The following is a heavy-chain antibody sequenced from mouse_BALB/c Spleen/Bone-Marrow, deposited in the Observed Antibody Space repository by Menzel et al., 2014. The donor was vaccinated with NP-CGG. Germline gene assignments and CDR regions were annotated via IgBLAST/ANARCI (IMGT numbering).Heavy chain of an antibody. CDR1: GYAFTNYN. CDR2: NDPYSGGT. J-gene: IGHJ2*01. CDR3: AKLGTTAVPDY. Sequence: EVQLVESGPELVKPGASVKVSCKASGYAFTNYNMYWVKQSHGKSLEWIGYNDPYSGGTNYNQKFKGKATLTVDRSSSTAYMHLNSLTSEVSADYYCAKLGTTAVPDYWGQGTPLTVSS. V-gene: IGHV1S135*01. D-gene: IGHD1-1*01.